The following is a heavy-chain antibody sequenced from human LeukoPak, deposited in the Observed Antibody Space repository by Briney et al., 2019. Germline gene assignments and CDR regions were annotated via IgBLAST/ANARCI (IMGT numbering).Heavy chain of an antibody. Sequence: PSETLSLTCTVSGGSISSYYWSWIRQPPGKGLEWIGYVYYSGSTNYNPSPKSRVTISVDTSKNQFSLKLSSVTAADTAVYYGAGGGSSWDEGFDCWSEGALVTVSA. V-gene: IGHV4-59*01. D-gene: IGHD6-13*01. CDR3: AGGGSSWDEGFDC. J-gene: IGHJ4*02. CDR1: GGSISSYY. CDR2: VYYSGST.